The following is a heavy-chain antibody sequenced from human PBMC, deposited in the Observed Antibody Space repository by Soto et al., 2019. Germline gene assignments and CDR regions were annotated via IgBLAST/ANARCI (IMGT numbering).Heavy chain of an antibody. CDR1: GGSISSSSYY. V-gene: IGHV4-39*01. CDR3: ATNRRDRGEYMWWWFDP. Sequence: PSETLSLTCTVSGGSISSSSYYWGWIRQPPGKGLEWIGSIYYSGSTYYNPSLKSRVTISVDTSKNQFSLKLSSVTAADTAVYSCATNRRDRGEYMWWWFDPWGQGTLVTVSS. J-gene: IGHJ5*02. D-gene: IGHD2-21*01. CDR2: IYYSGST.